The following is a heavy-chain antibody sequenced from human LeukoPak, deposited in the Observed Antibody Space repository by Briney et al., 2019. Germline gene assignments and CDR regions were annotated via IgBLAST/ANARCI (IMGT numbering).Heavy chain of an antibody. CDR3: AREGIPAAGTGPYYYYGMDV. V-gene: IGHV4-4*02. Sequence: SGTLSLTCAVSGGSISSSNWWSWVRQPPGKGLEWIGEIYHSGSTNYNPSLKSRVTISVDKSKNQFSLKLSSVTAADTAVYYCAREGIPAAGTGPYYYYGMDVWGQGTTLTVSS. D-gene: IGHD6-13*01. J-gene: IGHJ6*02. CDR1: GGSISSSNW. CDR2: IYHSGST.